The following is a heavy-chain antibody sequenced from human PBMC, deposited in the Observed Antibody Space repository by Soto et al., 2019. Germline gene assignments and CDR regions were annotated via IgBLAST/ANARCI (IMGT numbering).Heavy chain of an antibody. Sequence: SGPTLVNPTQTLTLTCTFSGFSLSTSGLGVGWIRQPPGKALDWLALIYWNDDKRYSPSLKSRLTITKDTSKNQVVLTMTNMDPVDTATYYRAHTLYYYDSSGYYSDYWGQGTLVTVYS. J-gene: IGHJ4*02. CDR3: AHTLYYYDSSGYYSDY. D-gene: IGHD3-22*01. CDR1: GFSLSTSGLG. CDR2: IYWNDDK. V-gene: IGHV2-5*01.